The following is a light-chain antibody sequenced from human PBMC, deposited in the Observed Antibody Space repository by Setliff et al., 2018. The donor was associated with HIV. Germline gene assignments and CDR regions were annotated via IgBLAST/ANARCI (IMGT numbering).Light chain of an antibody. J-gene: IGLJ1*01. CDR1: RSDVGGYNY. Sequence: QSGLTQAASVSGSPGQSITMSCTGTRSDVGGYNYVSWYQQHPGKAPKLMIYDVSNRPSGVSNRFSGSKSGNTAALTISGLRAEDEGDYYCCSYARGTTYVFGTGTKVTVL. CDR2: DVS. V-gene: IGLV2-14*03. CDR3: CSYARGTTYV.